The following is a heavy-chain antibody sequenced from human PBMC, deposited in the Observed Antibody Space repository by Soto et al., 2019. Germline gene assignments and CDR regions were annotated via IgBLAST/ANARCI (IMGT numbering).Heavy chain of an antibody. D-gene: IGHD2-15*01. J-gene: IGHJ6*02. Sequence: GGSLRLSCAASGFTFDDYGMSGVRQATGKGLEWVSGINWNGGSTGYADSVKGRFTISRDNAKNSLYLQMNSLRAEDTAVYYCARVVWVGSPEDRAYYYYGMDVWGQGTTVTVSS. V-gene: IGHV3-20*04. CDR1: GFTFDDYG. CDR2: INWNGGST. CDR3: ARVVWVGSPEDRAYYYYGMDV.